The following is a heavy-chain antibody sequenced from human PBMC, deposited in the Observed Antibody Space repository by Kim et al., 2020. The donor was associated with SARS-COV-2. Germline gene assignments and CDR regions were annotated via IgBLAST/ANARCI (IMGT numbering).Heavy chain of an antibody. Sequence: ASVKVSCKASGYTFTSYAMHWVRQAPGQRLEWMGWINAGNGNTKYSQKFQGRVTITRDTSASTAYMELSSLRSEDTAVYYCARPDTIFGVVNGPGAFDIWGQGTMVTVSS. J-gene: IGHJ3*02. CDR3: ARPDTIFGVVNGPGAFDI. D-gene: IGHD3-3*01. CDR1: GYTFTSYA. CDR2: INAGNGNT. V-gene: IGHV1-3*01.